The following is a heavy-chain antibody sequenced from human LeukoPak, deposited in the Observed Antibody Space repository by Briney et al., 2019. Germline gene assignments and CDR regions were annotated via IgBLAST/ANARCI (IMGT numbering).Heavy chain of an antibody. D-gene: IGHD3-10*01. CDR3: ARGDGSVIY. CDR2: IYYSGNT. Sequence: SETLSLTCTVSGGSISGFYWSWIRQPPGKGLEWIGYIYYSGNTNYNPSLRSRVTISVDTSKSHFSLKLSSVTAADTAVYYCARGDGSVIYWGQGTLVTVSS. V-gene: IGHV4-59*08. CDR1: GGSISGFY. J-gene: IGHJ4*02.